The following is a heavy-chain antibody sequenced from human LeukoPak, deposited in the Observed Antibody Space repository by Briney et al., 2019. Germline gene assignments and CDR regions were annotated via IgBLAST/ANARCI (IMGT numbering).Heavy chain of an antibody. CDR3: ARVRGTLVRGLIVTRMDY. Sequence: GSLRLSCAASGFTFSSYEMNWVRQAPGKGLEWVSYISSSGSTIYYADSVKGRFTISRDNAEKSAYLQMNSLRAEDTAVYYCARVRGTLVRGLIVTRMDYWGPGTVVTVSS. D-gene: IGHD3-10*01. V-gene: IGHV3-48*03. CDR2: ISSSGSTI. J-gene: IGHJ4*02. CDR1: GFTFSSYE.